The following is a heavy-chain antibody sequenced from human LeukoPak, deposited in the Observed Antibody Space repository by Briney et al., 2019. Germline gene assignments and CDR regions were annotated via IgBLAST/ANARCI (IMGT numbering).Heavy chain of an antibody. CDR2: IKQDGSEK. D-gene: IGHD2-21*01. CDR1: GFTFSSYW. CDR3: ARDYCGGDCYFDY. V-gene: IGHV3-7*01. Sequence: PGGSLRLSCAASGFTFSSYWMSWVRQAPGKGLERVANIKQDGSEKYYVDSVKGRFTISRDNAKNSLYLQMNSLRAEDTAVYYCARDYCGGDCYFDYWGQGTLVTVSS. J-gene: IGHJ4*02.